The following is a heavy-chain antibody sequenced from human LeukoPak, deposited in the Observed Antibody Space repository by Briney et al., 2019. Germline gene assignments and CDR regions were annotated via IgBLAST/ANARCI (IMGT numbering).Heavy chain of an antibody. Sequence: SVKVSCKASGGTFSSYAISWVRQAPGQGLEWMGGIIPIFGTANYAQKFQGRVTITADESTSTAYMELSSLRSEDTAVYYCARVGYSYGYSPPNFDYWGQGTLVTVSS. D-gene: IGHD5-18*01. CDR3: ARVGYSYGYSPPNFDY. CDR2: IIPIFGTA. V-gene: IGHV1-69*01. J-gene: IGHJ4*02. CDR1: GGTFSSYA.